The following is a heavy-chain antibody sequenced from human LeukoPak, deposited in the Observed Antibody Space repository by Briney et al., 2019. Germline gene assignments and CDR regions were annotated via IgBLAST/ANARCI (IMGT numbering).Heavy chain of an antibody. CDR2: IYYSGST. J-gene: IGHJ4*02. D-gene: IGHD4-17*01. CDR1: GGSISSGTYY. Sequence: SETLSLTCTVSGGSISSGTYYWGWIRQPPGRGLEWIGNIYYSGSTYYNPSLKSRVTISVDTSKNQFSLRLSSVTAADTAVYYCARVHYGDSGLGSDIFHYWGQGTLVTVSS. V-gene: IGHV4-39*07. CDR3: ARVHYGDSGLGSDIFHY.